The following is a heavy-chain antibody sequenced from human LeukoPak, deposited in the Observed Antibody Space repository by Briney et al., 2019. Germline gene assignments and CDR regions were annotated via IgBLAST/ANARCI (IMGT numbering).Heavy chain of an antibody. CDR2: ISGSGGST. CDR1: GFTFSSYA. Sequence: GGSLRLSCAASGFTFSSYAMSWVRQAPGKGLEWVSAISGSGGSTYYADSVKGRFTISRDNSKNTLYLQMNSQRAEDTAVYYCASRRIVVVPAAIFNYGMDVWGQGTTVTVSS. J-gene: IGHJ6*02. CDR3: ASRRIVVVPAAIFNYGMDV. V-gene: IGHV3-23*01. D-gene: IGHD2-2*01.